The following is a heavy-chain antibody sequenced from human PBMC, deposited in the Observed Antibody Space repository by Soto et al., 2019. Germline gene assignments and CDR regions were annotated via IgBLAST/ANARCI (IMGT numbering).Heavy chain of an antibody. Sequence: WKACRDTLESCAMYSPFQKQRQRLEWMGWINDGNGNTKYSQKFQGRVTITRATSTSTAYMELRSLRSDDTAVYYCARDPMPEGYYEFGRGNYFPCCDPWGQGTLVSSPQ. J-gene: IGHJ5*02. CDR1: RDTLESCA. V-gene: IGHV1-3*01. CDR2: INDGNGNT. D-gene: IGHD3-3*01. CDR3: ARDPMPEGYYEFGRGNYFPCCDP.